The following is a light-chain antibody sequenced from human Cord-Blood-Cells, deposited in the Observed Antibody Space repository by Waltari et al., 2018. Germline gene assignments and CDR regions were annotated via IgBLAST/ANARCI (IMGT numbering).Light chain of an antibody. CDR3: QQSYSTPYT. Sequence: IQMTPSPSPLSASAADRVTITCRASQSISSYLNWYQQKPGKAPKLLIYAASSLQGRVPSRFSGMGAGTDFTITIRSLQPEDFATYCCQQSYSTPYTFGQGTRLEIK. J-gene: IGKJ2*01. V-gene: IGKV1-39*01. CDR2: AAS. CDR1: QSISSY.